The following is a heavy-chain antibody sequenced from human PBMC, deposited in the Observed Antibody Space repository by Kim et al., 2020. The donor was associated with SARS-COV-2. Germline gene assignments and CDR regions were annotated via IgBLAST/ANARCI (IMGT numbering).Heavy chain of an antibody. J-gene: IGHJ4*02. V-gene: IGHV7-4-1*02. CDR3: ARSKDYYYDSSGYFAHDY. D-gene: IGHD3-22*01. Sequence: ASVKVSCKASGYTFTSYAMNWVRQAPGQGLEWMGWINTNTGNPTYAQGFTGRFVFSLDTSVSTVYLQLSSLKAEDTAVYYCARSKDYYYDSSGYFAHDYWGQGTLVTVSS. CDR1: GYTFTSYA. CDR2: INTNTGNP.